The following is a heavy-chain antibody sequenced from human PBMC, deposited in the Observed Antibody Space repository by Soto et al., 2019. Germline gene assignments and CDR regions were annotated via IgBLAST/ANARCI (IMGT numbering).Heavy chain of an antibody. D-gene: IGHD2-2*01. V-gene: IGHV3-7*01. CDR2: IKQDRSEK. Sequence: EVQLVESGGGLVQPGGSLRLSCAASGFTFSSYWMSWVRQAPGNGLEWVANIKQDRSEKYYVDSVKGRFTTSRANAKKQLYLPMNRLRADAPAVYYLAVVVPESDYFDSWGQGTLVTVSS. CDR3: AVVVPESDYFDS. CDR1: GFTFSSYW. J-gene: IGHJ4*02.